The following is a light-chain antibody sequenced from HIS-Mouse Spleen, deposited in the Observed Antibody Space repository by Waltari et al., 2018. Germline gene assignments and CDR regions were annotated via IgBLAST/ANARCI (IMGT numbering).Light chain of an antibody. CDR2: AAS. Sequence: DIQLTQSPSFLSASVGDRVTITGRASQGISSYLAWYQQKPGKAPKLLIYAASTLQSGVPSRFSGSGSGPEFTLTISSLQPEDFATYYCQQLNSYPPTFGQGTKVEIK. V-gene: IGKV1-9*01. CDR1: QGISSY. CDR3: QQLNSYPPT. J-gene: IGKJ1*01.